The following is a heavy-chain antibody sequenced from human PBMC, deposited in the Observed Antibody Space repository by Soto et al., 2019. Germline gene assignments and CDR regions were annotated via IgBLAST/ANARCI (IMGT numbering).Heavy chain of an antibody. D-gene: IGHD2-21*01. CDR2: INHSGST. CDR1: GGSFSGYY. J-gene: IGHJ6*02. Sequence: SETLSLTCAVYGGSFSGYYWSWIRQPPGKGLEWIGEINHSGSTNYNPSLKSRVTISVDTSKNQFSLKLSSVTAADTAVYYCARGGFGDSYYYYGMDVWGQGTTVTVSS. V-gene: IGHV4-34*01. CDR3: ARGGFGDSYYYYGMDV.